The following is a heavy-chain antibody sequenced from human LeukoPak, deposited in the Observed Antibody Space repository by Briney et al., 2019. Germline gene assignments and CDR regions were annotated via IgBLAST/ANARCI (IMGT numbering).Heavy chain of an antibody. D-gene: IGHD6-19*01. Sequence: ASVKVSCKASGYTFTTYDINWVRQATGQGLEWRGWMNPNSGYTGYAQKFQGRVTITRDTSIRTAYMELSSLRSEDTAVYYCARVAGSIDYWGQGTLVTVSS. CDR3: ARVAGSIDY. CDR1: GYTFTTYD. J-gene: IGHJ4*02. V-gene: IGHV1-8*03. CDR2: MNPNSGYT.